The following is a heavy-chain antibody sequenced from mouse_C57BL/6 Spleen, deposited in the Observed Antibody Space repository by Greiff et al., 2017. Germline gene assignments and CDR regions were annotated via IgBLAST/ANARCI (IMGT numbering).Heavy chain of an antibody. V-gene: IGHV1-39*01. D-gene: IGHD2-1*01. CDR1: GYSFTDYN. J-gene: IGHJ2*01. CDR3: AVYYGNQDYFDC. Sequence: VQLQQSGPELVKPGASVKISCKASGYSFTDYNMNWVKQSNGKSLEWIGVINPNYGTTSYNQKFKGKATLTVDQSSNTAYMQLNSLTSEDSAVYCCAVYYGNQDYFDCWGQGTTLPVSS. CDR2: INPNYGTT.